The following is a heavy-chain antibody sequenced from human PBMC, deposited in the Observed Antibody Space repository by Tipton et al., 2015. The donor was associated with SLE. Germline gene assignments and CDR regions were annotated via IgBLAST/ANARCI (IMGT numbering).Heavy chain of an antibody. CDR2: INHRGSS. CDR1: GGSFSGNY. Sequence: AGLVKPSETLSLSCGVYGGSFSGNYWIWIRQPPGKGLEWIGEINHRGSSNYNPSFKSRVTISLDTPKNQFSLKLSSVTAADTAVYYCARLQFIFGGMDVWGKGTTVTVSA. J-gene: IGHJ6*04. CDR3: ARLQFIFGGMDV. V-gene: IGHV4-34*01. D-gene: IGHD3-16*01.